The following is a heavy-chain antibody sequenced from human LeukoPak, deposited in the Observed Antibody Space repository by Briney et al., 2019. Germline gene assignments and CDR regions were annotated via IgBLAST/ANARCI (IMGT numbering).Heavy chain of an antibody. CDR1: GYSFTSYW. J-gene: IGHJ5*02. V-gene: IGHV5-51*01. CDR3: ASNDFWRGNWFDP. D-gene: IGHD3-3*01. CDR2: IYPGDSDT. Sequence: GESLKISCQGSGYSFTSYWIGWVRQMPGKGLEWMGVIYPGDSDTRYSPSFQGQVSISADKSISTAYLQWSSLKASDTAMYYCASNDFWRGNWFDPWGQGTLVTVSS.